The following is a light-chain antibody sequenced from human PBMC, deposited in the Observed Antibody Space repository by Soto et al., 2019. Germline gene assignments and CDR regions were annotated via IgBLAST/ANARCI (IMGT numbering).Light chain of an antibody. V-gene: IGLV1-44*01. CDR2: SND. CDR1: RSNVRSNT. J-gene: IGLJ1*01. Sequence: QSVLTQPPSASGTPGQRVTISCSGARSNVRSNTVNWYQHLPGTAPKLLIYSNDQRPSGVPDRFSGSKSDTSASLAISGLQSEDEADYYCATWDVSLNALYVFGTGTKLTVL. CDR3: ATWDVSLNALYV.